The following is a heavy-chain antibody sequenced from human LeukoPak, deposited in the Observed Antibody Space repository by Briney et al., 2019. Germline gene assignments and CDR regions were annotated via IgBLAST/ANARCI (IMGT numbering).Heavy chain of an antibody. CDR1: GFTFDDYG. CDR2: INWNGGST. D-gene: IGHD6-19*01. CDR3: ARRGGQWLVSY. J-gene: IGHJ4*02. V-gene: IGHV3-20*04. Sequence: GGSLRLSCAASGFTFDDYGMSWVRQAPGKGLEWVSGINWNGGSTGYADSVKGRFTISRDNAKNSLYLQMNRLRAEDTAVYYCARRGGQWLVSYWGQGTLVTVSS.